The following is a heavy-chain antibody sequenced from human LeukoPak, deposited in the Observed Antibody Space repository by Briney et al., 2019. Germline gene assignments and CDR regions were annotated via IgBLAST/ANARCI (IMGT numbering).Heavy chain of an antibody. J-gene: IGHJ6*02. CDR2: IYPGDSDT. Sequence: GESLKISRKGSGYSFTSYWIGWVRQMPGKGLEWMGIIYPGDSDTRYSPSFQGQVTISADKSISTAYLQWSSLKASDTAMYYCARHLTAAAGNYGMDVWGQGTTVTVSS. V-gene: IGHV5-51*01. D-gene: IGHD6-13*01. CDR1: GYSFTSYW. CDR3: ARHLTAAAGNYGMDV.